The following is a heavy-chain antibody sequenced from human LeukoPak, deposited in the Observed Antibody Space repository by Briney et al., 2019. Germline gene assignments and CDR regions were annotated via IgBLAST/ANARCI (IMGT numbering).Heavy chain of an antibody. CDR1: GGSISTYY. Sequence: SETLSPTCTVSGGSISTYYWSWIRQPPGKGLEWIGYIYYSGSTRYNPSLKSRVTISVDTSKNQFSLKLSSVTAADTAVYYCARDSSGWYHWFDPWGQGTLVTVYS. J-gene: IGHJ5*02. CDR2: IYYSGST. D-gene: IGHD6-19*01. V-gene: IGHV4-59*01. CDR3: ARDSSGWYHWFDP.